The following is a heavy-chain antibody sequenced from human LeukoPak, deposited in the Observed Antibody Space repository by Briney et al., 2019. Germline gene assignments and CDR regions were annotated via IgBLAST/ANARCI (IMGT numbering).Heavy chain of an antibody. CDR1: GYSFTSYW. J-gene: IGHJ4*02. V-gene: IGHV5-10-1*01. D-gene: IGHD2-15*01. Sequence: GESLRISCKGSGYSFTSYWISWVRQMPGKGLEWMGRIDPSDSYTNYSPSFQGHVTISAGKSISTAYLQWSSLKASDTAMYYCARHFHCSGGSCYSTFDYWGQGTLVTVSS. CDR2: IDPSDSYT. CDR3: ARHFHCSGGSCYSTFDY.